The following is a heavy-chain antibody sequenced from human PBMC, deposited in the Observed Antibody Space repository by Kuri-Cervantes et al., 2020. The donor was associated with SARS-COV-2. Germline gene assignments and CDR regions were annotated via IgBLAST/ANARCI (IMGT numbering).Heavy chain of an antibody. CDR2: IRSKANSYAT. J-gene: IGHJ3*02. V-gene: IGHV3-73*01. CDR3: TTEQWLAPDAFDI. D-gene: IGHD6-19*01. Sequence: GESLKISCAASGFTFSGSAMHWVRQASGKGLEWVGRIRSKANSYATACAASVKGRFTISRDDSKNTAYLQMNSLKTEDTAVYYCTTEQWLAPDAFDIWGQGTMVTVSS. CDR1: GFTFSGSA.